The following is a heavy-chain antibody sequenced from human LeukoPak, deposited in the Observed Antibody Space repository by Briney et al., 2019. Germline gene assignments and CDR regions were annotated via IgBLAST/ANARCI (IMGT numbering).Heavy chain of an antibody. Sequence: SVKVSCKASRGPFKSYTINWVRHAPGQGLEWMGGIFPPFGSPNYAQRFQGRLTIIADELTNTGCMEVSSLRSDDTAIYFCARVVVDTAMWGPYYYYMDVWGKGTTVTIYS. CDR1: RGPFKSYT. CDR3: ARVVVDTAMWGPYYYYMDV. J-gene: IGHJ6*03. V-gene: IGHV1-69*13. D-gene: IGHD5-18*01. CDR2: IFPPFGSP.